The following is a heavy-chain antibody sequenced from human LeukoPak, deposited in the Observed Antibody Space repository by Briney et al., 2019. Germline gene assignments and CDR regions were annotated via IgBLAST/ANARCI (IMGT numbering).Heavy chain of an antibody. V-gene: IGHV3-21*01. CDR1: GFSFSSYG. CDR3: ARGAGFDIVVVTDLDY. D-gene: IGHD2-21*02. CDR2: ISSGSSSI. J-gene: IGHJ4*02. Sequence: PGGSLRLSCAASGFSFSSYGMNWVRQAPGKGLEWVSSISSGSSSIYYADSVKGRFTISRDNARNSLYLQMNSLRAEDTAMYYCARGAGFDIVVVTDLDYWAQGPRVPVPP.